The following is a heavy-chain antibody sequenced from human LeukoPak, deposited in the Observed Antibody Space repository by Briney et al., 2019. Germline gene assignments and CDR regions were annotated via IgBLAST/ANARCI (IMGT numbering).Heavy chain of an antibody. D-gene: IGHD3-10*01. J-gene: IGHJ4*02. CDR3: ARHEHYYGSARFV. Sequence: SETLSLTCTVSGGSISSSSYYWGWIRQPPGKGLEWIGSIYYSGSTYYNPSLKSRVTISVDTSKNQFSLKLSSVTAADTAGYYCARHEHYYGSARFVWGQGTLVTVSS. CDR1: GGSISSSSYY. CDR2: IYYSGST. V-gene: IGHV4-39*01.